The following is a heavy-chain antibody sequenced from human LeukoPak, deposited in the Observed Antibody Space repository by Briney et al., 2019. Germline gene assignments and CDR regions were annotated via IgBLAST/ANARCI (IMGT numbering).Heavy chain of an antibody. V-gene: IGHV1-18*01. J-gene: IGHJ4*02. D-gene: IGHD2-21*01. CDR2: ISPYNGNT. CDR3: ARDRQCGY. CDR1: GYTFTSYG. Sequence: ASVKVSCKASGYTFTSYGFSWVRQAPGQGLEWMGWISPYNGNTNYAPKLQGRVTMTTGTATSTAYMELTSLTSDDTAVYYCARDRQCGYWGQGTLVTVSS.